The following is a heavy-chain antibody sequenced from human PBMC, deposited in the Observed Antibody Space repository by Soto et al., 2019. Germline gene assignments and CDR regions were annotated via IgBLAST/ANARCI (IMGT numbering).Heavy chain of an antibody. CDR1: GFTFSSYG. CDR2: ISYDGSNK. V-gene: IGHV3-30*03. CDR3: AGGVYYYDSSGYYSPFDY. J-gene: IGHJ4*02. Sequence: PGGSLRLSCAASGFTFSSYGMHWVRQAPGKGLEWVAVISYDGSNKYYADSVKGRFTISRDNSKNTLYLQMNSLRAEDTAVYYCAGGVYYYDSSGYYSPFDYWGQGTLVTVSS. D-gene: IGHD3-22*01.